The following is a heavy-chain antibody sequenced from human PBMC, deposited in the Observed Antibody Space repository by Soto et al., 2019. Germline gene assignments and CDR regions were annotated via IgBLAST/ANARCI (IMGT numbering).Heavy chain of an antibody. CDR3: GRRYIVATFDCGMDV. CDR2: IDPSDSYT. Sequence: PGESLKISCKGSGYSFTSYWISWVCQMPGKGLDWMGRIDPSDSYTNYSPSFQGHVTISADKSISTAYLQWSSLKASDTAMYYFGRRYIVATFDCGMDVWGQGTTVTVSS. D-gene: IGHD5-12*01. J-gene: IGHJ6*02. CDR1: GYSFTSYW. V-gene: IGHV5-10-1*01.